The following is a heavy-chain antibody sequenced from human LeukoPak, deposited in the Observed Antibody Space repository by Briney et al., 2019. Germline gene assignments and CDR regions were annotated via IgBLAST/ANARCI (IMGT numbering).Heavy chain of an antibody. CDR1: GGSFSGYY. CDR3: ARGQKRYYYDSSGYPLKS. V-gene: IGHV4-34*01. J-gene: IGHJ4*02. Sequence: SETLSLTCAVYGGSFSGYYWSWIRQPPGKGLEWIGEINHSGSSNYNPSLKSRVTISVDTSKNQFSLKLSSVTAADTAVYYCARGQKRYYYDSSGYPLKSWGQGTLVTVSS. D-gene: IGHD3-22*01. CDR2: INHSGSS.